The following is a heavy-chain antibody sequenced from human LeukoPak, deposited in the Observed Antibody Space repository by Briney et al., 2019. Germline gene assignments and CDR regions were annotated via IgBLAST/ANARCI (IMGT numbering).Heavy chain of an antibody. D-gene: IGHD1-26*01. CDR2: ISSSSSYI. CDR3: ARAPTHSGSSPYY. Sequence: PGGSLRLSCAASGFTFSSYSMNWVRQAPGKGLEWVSSISSSSSYIYYADSVKGRFTISRDNAKNSLYLQMNSLRAEDTAVYYCARAPTHSGSSPYYWGQGTLVTVSS. CDR1: GFTFSSYS. J-gene: IGHJ4*02. V-gene: IGHV3-21*01.